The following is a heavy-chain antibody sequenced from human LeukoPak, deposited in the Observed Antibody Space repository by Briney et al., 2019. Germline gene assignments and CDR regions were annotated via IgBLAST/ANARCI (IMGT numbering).Heavy chain of an antibody. V-gene: IGHV3-30*02. CDR3: AKDQAAISGVVSNYYFEY. CDR2: IRFDATNK. CDR1: GFTFSGYG. Sequence: GGSLRLSCATSGFTFSGYGMHWVRQAPGKGLEWVAFIRFDATNKYYADAVKGRFTISRDNSKNTLYMQMNSLRTEDTAVYYCAKDQAAISGVVSNYYFEYWGQGALVTVSS. J-gene: IGHJ4*02. D-gene: IGHD3-3*01.